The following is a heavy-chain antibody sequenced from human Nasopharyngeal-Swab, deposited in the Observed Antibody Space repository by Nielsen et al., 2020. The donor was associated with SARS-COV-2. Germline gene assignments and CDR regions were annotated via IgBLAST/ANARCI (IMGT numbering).Heavy chain of an antibody. Sequence: SETLSLTCAVSGDSISGINWWSWVRQSPGQGLEWIGEIHHSGPTNYNPSLKSRVTISVDTSKNKFSLKLSSVTAADTAVYYCARREGAIFGVFTYFDYWGQGTLVTVSS. V-gene: IGHV4-4*02. D-gene: IGHD3-3*01. CDR3: ARREGAIFGVFTYFDY. CDR1: GDSISGINW. CDR2: IHHSGPT. J-gene: IGHJ4*02.